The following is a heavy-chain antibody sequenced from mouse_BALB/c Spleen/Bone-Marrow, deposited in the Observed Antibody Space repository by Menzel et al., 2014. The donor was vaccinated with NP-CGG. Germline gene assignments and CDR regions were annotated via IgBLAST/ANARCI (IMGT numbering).Heavy chain of an antibody. CDR3: ARDKGRVFFDY. Sequence: DVKLVESGGGLVQPGGSLRLSRAPSGFTFXDYYMNWVRQPPGKALEWLGFIRNKANGYTTEYSASVKSRFTISRDNSQNILYLQMNTLRADDSATYYCARDKGRVFFDYWGQGTTLTVSS. J-gene: IGHJ2*01. V-gene: IGHV7-3*02. CDR2: IRNKANGYTT. CDR1: GFTFXDYY.